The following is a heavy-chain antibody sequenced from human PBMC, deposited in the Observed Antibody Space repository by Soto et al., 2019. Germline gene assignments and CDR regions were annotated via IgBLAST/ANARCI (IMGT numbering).Heavy chain of an antibody. V-gene: IGHV4-34*01. D-gene: IGHD5-12*01. CDR3: ARARVEMATSSFDY. CDR1: GGSFSGYY. CDR2: INHSGST. J-gene: IGHJ4*02. Sequence: PSETLSLTCAVYGGSFSGYYWSWIRPPPGKGLEWIGEINHSGSTNYNPSLKGPVTISVDTSKNQFSLKLSSVTAADTAVYYCARARVEMATSSFDYWGQGTLVTVSS.